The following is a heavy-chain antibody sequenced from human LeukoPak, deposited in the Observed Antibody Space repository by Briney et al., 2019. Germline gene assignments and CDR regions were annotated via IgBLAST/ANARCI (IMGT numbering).Heavy chain of an antibody. Sequence: PGGSLRLSCAASGFTFSSYGMHWVRQAPGKGLEWVAFIRYDGSNKYYADSVKGRFTISRDNSKNTLYLQMNSLRAEDTAVYYCAIDQEVGLRYFSRPADYWGQGTLVTVSS. J-gene: IGHJ4*02. V-gene: IGHV3-30*02. CDR2: IRYDGSNK. CDR3: AIDQEVGLRYFSRPADY. CDR1: GFTFSSYG. D-gene: IGHD3-9*01.